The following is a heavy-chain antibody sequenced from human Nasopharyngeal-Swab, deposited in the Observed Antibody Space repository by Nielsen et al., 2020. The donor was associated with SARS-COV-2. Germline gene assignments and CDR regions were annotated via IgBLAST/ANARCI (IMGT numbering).Heavy chain of an antibody. V-gene: IGHV4-31*03. Sequence: SETLSLTCTVSGGSIRSGGYYWSWIRQHPGKCLEWIGYIYYSGSTYYNPSLKSRVTISVDTSKNQFSLKLSSVTAADTAVYYCAVATRCGWHYYYSMDVWGQGTTVTVSS. CDR2: IYYSGST. D-gene: IGHD6-6*01. J-gene: IGHJ6*02. CDR3: AVATRCGWHYYYSMDV. CDR1: GGSIRSGGYY.